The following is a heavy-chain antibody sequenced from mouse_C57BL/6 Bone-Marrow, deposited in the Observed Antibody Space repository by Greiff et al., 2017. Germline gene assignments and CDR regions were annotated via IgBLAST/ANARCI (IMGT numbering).Heavy chain of an antibody. V-gene: IGHV5-4*03. D-gene: IGHD2-5*01. CDR3: ARGNYSNYEYFDY. J-gene: IGHJ2*01. CDR1: GFTFSSYA. CDR2: ISDGGSYT. Sequence: DVKLVESGGGLVKPGGSLKLSCAASGFTFSSYAMSWVRQTPEKRLEWVATISDGGSYTYYPDNVKGRFTISRDNAKNNLYLQMSHLKSEDTAMYYCARGNYSNYEYFDYWGQGTTLTVSS.